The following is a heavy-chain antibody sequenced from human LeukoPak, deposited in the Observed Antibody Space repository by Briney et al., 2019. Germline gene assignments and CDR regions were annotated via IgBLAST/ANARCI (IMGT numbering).Heavy chain of an antibody. J-gene: IGHJ6*02. CDR3: AKDGAGTVNYYYGMDV. D-gene: IGHD6-19*01. V-gene: IGHV3-30-3*01. CDR2: ISYHGSAQ. CDR1: GFTFSNHA. Sequence: GGSLRLSCAASGFTFSNHATYWVRRAPGKGLEWVAAISYHGSAQYSADYVKGRFTISRDNSKNTLYLQMNSLRAEDTAVYYCAKDGAGTVNYYYGMDVWGQGTTVTVSS.